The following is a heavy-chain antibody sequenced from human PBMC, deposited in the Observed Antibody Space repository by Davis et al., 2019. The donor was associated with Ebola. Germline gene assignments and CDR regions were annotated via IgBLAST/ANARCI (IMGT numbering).Heavy chain of an antibody. J-gene: IGHJ3*02. V-gene: IGHV3-7*03. CDR1: GFTFSSYW. D-gene: IGHD3-22*01. Sequence: GESLKIPCAASGFTFSSYWMSWVRQAPGKGLEWVANIKQDGSEKYYVDSVKGRFTISRDNAKNSLYLQMNSLKTEDTAVYYCSSVYYYDSSGSQRLAFDIWGQGTMVTVSS. CDR3: SSVYYYDSSGSQRLAFDI. CDR2: IKQDGSEK.